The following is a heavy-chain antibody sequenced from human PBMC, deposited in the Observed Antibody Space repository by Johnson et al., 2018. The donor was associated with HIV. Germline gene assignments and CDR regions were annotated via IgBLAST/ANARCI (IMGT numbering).Heavy chain of an antibody. Sequence: QVQLVESGGGLAQPGGSLRLSCVASGFTFSSYGMHWVRQAPGKGLEWVAFIRYDGSNKYYADSVKGRFIISRDTSKNTLYLQMNSLRAEDTAVYYCARDGPYYDSSGYYYGTVFYAFDIWGQGTMVTVSS. D-gene: IGHD3-22*01. V-gene: IGHV3-30*02. CDR2: IRYDGSNK. CDR1: GFTFSSYG. CDR3: ARDGPYYDSSGYYYGTVFYAFDI. J-gene: IGHJ3*02.